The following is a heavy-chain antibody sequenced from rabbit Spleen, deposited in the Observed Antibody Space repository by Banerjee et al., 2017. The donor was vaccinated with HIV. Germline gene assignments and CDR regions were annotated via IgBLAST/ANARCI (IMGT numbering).Heavy chain of an antibody. CDR3: VRAGDYLNWAL. Sequence: QEQLEESGGRLVQPGGSLTLSCKASGFSFSSNYWMCWVRQAPGKGLEWIACINAVTGKAVYASWAKGRFTISKTSSTVDLKMTSLTAADTATYFCVRAGDYLNWALWGQGTLVTFS. V-gene: IGHV1S45*01. CDR2: INAVTGKA. CDR1: GFSFSSNYW. D-gene: IGHD2-1*01. J-gene: IGHJ4*01.